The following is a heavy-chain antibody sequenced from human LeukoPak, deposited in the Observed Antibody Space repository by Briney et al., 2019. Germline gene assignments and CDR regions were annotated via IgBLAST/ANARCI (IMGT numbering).Heavy chain of an antibody. CDR1: GDSISSYY. CDR2: IYYSGST. CDR3: ARVALWFGELTHYFDY. Sequence: PSETLSLTCTVSGDSISSYYWSWIRQPPGKGLEWIGYIYYSGSTNYNPSLKSRVTISVDTSKNQFSLKLSSVTAADTAVYYCARVALWFGELTHYFDYWGQGTLVTVSS. D-gene: IGHD3-10*01. J-gene: IGHJ4*02. V-gene: IGHV4-59*01.